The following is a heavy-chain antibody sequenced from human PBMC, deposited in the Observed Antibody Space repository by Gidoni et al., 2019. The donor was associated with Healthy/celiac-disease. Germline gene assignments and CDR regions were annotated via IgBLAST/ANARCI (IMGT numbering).Heavy chain of an antibody. CDR3: ARTTPKRRIIRDDAFDI. Sequence: QVQLQQWGAGLLKPSETLSLTCAVYGGSFSGYYWSWIRQPPGKGLEWMGEINHSGSTNYNPSLKSRVTISVDTSKIQFSLKLSSVTAADTAVYYCARTTPKRRIIRDDAFDIWGQGTMVTVSS. CDR1: GGSFSGYY. CDR2: INHSGST. D-gene: IGHD3-16*01. V-gene: IGHV4-34*01. J-gene: IGHJ3*02.